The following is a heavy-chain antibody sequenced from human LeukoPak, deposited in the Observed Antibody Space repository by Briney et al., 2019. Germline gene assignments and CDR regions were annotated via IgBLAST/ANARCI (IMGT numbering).Heavy chain of an antibody. CDR3: AKDMVGWLTTSFDL. CDR2: ISWNSGSI. CDR1: GFTLDDYA. V-gene: IGHV3-9*01. Sequence: GGSLRLSCAASGFTLDDYAMHWVRQAPGKGLEWVSGISWNSGSIGYADSVKGRFTISRDNAKNSLYLQMNSLRAEDTALDYCAKDMVGWLTTSFDLWGRGTLVTVSS. J-gene: IGHJ2*01. D-gene: IGHD3-3*01.